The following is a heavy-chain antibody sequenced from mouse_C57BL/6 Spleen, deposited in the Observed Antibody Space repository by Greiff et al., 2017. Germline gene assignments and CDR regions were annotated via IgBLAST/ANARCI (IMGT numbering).Heavy chain of an antibody. V-gene: IGHV1-50*01. J-gene: IGHJ2*01. CDR3: ARLSDYKFDY. D-gene: IGHD2-4*01. Sequence: QVQLQQSGAELVKPGASVKLSCKASGYTFTSYWMQWVKQRPGQGLEWIGEIDPSDSYTNYNQKFKGKATLTVDTSSSTAYMQLSSLTSEDSAVYYCARLSDYKFDYWGQGTTLTVSS. CDR2: IDPSDSYT. CDR1: GYTFTSYW.